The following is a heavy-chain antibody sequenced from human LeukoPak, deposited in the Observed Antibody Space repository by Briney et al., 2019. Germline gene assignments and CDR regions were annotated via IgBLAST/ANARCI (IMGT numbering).Heavy chain of an antibody. CDR2: IIPILGIA. Sequence: ASVKVSCKASGGTFSSYAISWVRQAPGQGLEWMGRIIPILGIANYAQKFQGRVTITADKSTSTAYMELSSLRSEDTAVYYCARDTNSGSLDAFDIWGQGTMVTVSS. J-gene: IGHJ3*02. V-gene: IGHV1-69*04. CDR1: GGTFSSYA. D-gene: IGHD1-26*01. CDR3: ARDTNSGSLDAFDI.